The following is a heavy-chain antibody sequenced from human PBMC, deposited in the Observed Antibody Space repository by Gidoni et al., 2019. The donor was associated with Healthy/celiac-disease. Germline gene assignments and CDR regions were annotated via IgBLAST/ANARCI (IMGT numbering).Heavy chain of an antibody. CDR1: GGSISSSSYY. J-gene: IGHJ5*02. V-gene: IGHV4-39*01. CDR3: ARRLIVVVTARSYNWFDP. D-gene: IGHD2-21*02. CDR2: IYYSGST. Sequence: QLQLQESGPGLVKPSETLSLTCTVSGGSISSSSYYWGWIRQPPGKGLEWIGSIYYSGSTYYNPSLKCRVTISVDTSKNQFSLKLSFVTAADTAVYYCARRLIVVVTARSYNWFDPWGQGTLVTVSS.